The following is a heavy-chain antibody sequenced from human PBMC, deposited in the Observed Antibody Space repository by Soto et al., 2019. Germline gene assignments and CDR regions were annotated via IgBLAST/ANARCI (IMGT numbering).Heavy chain of an antibody. CDR3: ARGDYYSNFYFDY. Sequence: PSETLSLTCTVSGGSISSGDYYWSWIRQPPGKGLEWIGYIYYSGSTYYNPSLKGRVTISVDTSKNQFSLKLSSVTAADTAVYYCARGDYYSNFYFDYWGQVTLVTVSS. D-gene: IGHD4-4*01. V-gene: IGHV4-30-4*01. J-gene: IGHJ4*02. CDR2: IYYSGST. CDR1: GGSISSGDYY.